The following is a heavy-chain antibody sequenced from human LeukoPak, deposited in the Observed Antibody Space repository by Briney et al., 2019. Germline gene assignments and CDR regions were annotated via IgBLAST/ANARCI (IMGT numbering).Heavy chain of an antibody. Sequence: GGSLRLPCAASGYTFSRYAMSWVRQAPGKGLEWVSAISGSGGSTYYADSVKGRFTISRDNSKNTLYLQMNSLRAEDTAVYYCAKDPFAYCGGDCYAYYFDYWGQGSLVTVSS. CDR1: GYTFSRYA. D-gene: IGHD2-21*02. CDR3: AKDPFAYCGGDCYAYYFDY. CDR2: ISGSGGST. V-gene: IGHV3-23*01. J-gene: IGHJ4*02.